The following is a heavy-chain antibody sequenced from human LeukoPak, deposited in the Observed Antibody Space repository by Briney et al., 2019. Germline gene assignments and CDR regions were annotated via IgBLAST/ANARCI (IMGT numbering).Heavy chain of an antibody. CDR1: GFTFSNYW. Sequence: HTGGSLRLSCAASGFTFSNYWMTLVRQGPGEGLEWLANINLAGSETHFVDSVKGRFTICRDNAKNSLSLQMSGLRVEDTAVYYCARGYSDWLRWDQGTQVTVSS. J-gene: IGHJ4*02. CDR3: ARGYSDWLR. V-gene: IGHV3-7*01. CDR2: INLAGSET. D-gene: IGHD4-11*01.